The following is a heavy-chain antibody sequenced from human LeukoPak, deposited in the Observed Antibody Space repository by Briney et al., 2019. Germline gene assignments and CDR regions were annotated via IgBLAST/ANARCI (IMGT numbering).Heavy chain of an antibody. V-gene: IGHV3-21*01. CDR1: GFTFSSYS. CDR3: ARLNSSSFDY. CDR2: ISSSSSYI. Sequence: GGSLRLSCAASGFTFSSYSMNWVRQAPGKGLEWVSSISSSSSYIYYADSVKGRSTISRDNAKNSLYLQMNSLRAEDTAVYYCARLNSSSFDYWGQGTLVTVSS. J-gene: IGHJ4*02. D-gene: IGHD2-15*01.